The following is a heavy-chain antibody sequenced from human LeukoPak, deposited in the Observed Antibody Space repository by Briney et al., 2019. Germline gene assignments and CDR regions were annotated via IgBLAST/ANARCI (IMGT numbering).Heavy chain of an antibody. V-gene: IGHV4-59*01. J-gene: IGHJ4*02. CDR1: GGSIRSYY. CDR2: IYYSGST. D-gene: IGHD3-10*01. Sequence: SETLSLTCTVSGGSIRSYYWSSIRQPPGKGLEWIGYIYYSGSTNYNPSLKSRVTISVDTSKNQLSLKLSSVTAADTAVYYCARGGFFLDYWGQGTLVTVSS. CDR3: ARGGFFLDY.